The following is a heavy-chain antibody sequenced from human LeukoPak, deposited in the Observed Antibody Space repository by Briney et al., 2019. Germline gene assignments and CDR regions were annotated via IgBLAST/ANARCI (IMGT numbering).Heavy chain of an antibody. CDR1: GFTFSTYA. CDR3: ARGGGRHVEY. V-gene: IGHV3-23*01. Sequence: PGGSLRLSCAASGFTFSTYAMTWVRQAPGKGLEWVSAVRGSGTATYYADSVKGRFTISRDNSNNTLYLQMNSLRAEDTAVYYCARGGGRHVEYWGQGNLVTVSS. CDR2: VRGSGTAT. D-gene: IGHD2/OR15-2a*01. J-gene: IGHJ4*02.